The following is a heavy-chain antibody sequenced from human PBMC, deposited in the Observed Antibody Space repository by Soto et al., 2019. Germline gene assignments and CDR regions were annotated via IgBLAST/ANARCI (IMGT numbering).Heavy chain of an antibody. V-gene: IGHV3-30-3*02. D-gene: IGHD3-3*01. CDR2: ISYDGSNK. Sequence: GSLRLSCAASGFTFSSYAMHWVRQAPGKGLEWVAVISYDGSNKYYADSVKGRFTISRDNSKNTLYLQMNSLRAEDTAVYYCVIFGVVIPNWFDPWGQGTLVTVSS. CDR1: GFTFSSYA. J-gene: IGHJ5*02. CDR3: VIFGVVIPNWFDP.